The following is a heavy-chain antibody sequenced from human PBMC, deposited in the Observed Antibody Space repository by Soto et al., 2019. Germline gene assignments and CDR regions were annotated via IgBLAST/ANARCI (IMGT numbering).Heavy chain of an antibody. D-gene: IGHD3-22*01. Sequence: GASVKVSCKASGYTFTSYGISWVRQAPGQGLEWMGWISAYNGNTNYAQKLQGRVTMTTDTSTSTAYMELRSLRSDDTAVYYCARDTYYYDSSGSVPFDYWGQGTLVTVSS. CDR2: ISAYNGNT. V-gene: IGHV1-18*01. CDR3: ARDTYYYDSSGSVPFDY. CDR1: GYTFTSYG. J-gene: IGHJ4*02.